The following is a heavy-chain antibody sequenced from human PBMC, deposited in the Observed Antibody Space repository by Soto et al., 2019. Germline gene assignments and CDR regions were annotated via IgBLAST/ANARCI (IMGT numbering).Heavy chain of an antibody. V-gene: IGHV4-4*07. CDR2: IYATGTT. J-gene: IGHJ5*02. Sequence: SETLSLTCTVSGASISGFYWSWIRKSAGKGLEWIGRIYATGTTYYNPSLKSRVMMSVATSKKQFSLQLRSVTAADTAVYYCVRDGTKTLRDWFDPWGQGISVTVSS. D-gene: IGHD1-1*01. CDR1: GASISGFY. CDR3: VRDGTKTLRDWFDP.